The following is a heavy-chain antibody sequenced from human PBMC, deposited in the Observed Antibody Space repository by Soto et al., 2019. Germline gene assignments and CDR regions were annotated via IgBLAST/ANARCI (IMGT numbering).Heavy chain of an antibody. J-gene: IGHJ6*02. CDR1: GFTFSSYG. Sequence: QVQLVESGGGVVQPGRSLRLSCAASGFTFSSYGMHWVRQAPGKGLEWVAVISYDGSNKYYADSVKGRFTISRDNSKNTLYLQMTSLRAEDTAVYYCAKVRIAARPLGYYYYGMDVWGQGTTVTVSS. D-gene: IGHD6-6*01. V-gene: IGHV3-30*18. CDR3: AKVRIAARPLGYYYYGMDV. CDR2: ISYDGSNK.